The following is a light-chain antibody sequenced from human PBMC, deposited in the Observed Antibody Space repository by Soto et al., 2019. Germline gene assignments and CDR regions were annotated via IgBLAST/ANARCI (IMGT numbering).Light chain of an antibody. CDR2: EVS. CDR3: ISFTSTSALYV. Sequence: QSALTQPASVSGSPGQSITISCTGTISDVGSYNYVSWYQQYPGKAPKLMIHEVSNRPSGVSDRFSGSKSGNTASLTISGPQAEDEATYYCISFTSTSALYVLGTGTKLTVL. J-gene: IGLJ1*01. CDR1: ISDVGSYNY. V-gene: IGLV2-14*01.